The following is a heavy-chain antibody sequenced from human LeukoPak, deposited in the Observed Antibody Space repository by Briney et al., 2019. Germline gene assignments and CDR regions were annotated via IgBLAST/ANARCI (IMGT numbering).Heavy chain of an antibody. Sequence: QPGGSLRLSCAASGFTFSNDDMNWVRQAPGKGLEWVSGISGNDGRTYYADSVKGRFTISRDNSKNTLYLQMNSLRAEDTAVYYCASYSGSFRFDYWGQGTLVTVSS. D-gene: IGHD1-26*01. CDR1: GFTFSNDD. V-gene: IGHV3-23*01. CDR3: ASYSGSFRFDY. J-gene: IGHJ4*02. CDR2: ISGNDGRT.